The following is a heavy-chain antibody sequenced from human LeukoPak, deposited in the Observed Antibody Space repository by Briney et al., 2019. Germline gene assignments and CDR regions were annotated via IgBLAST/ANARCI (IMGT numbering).Heavy chain of an antibody. CDR3: ARCPGIAAAGGWFDP. J-gene: IGHJ5*02. CDR1: GGSISSRSYY. D-gene: IGHD6-13*01. V-gene: IGHV4-39*07. Sequence: PSETLSLTCTVSGGSISSRSYYWGWIRQPPGKGLEWIGSIYYSGSTNYNPSLKSRVTISVDTSKNQFSLKLSSVTAADTAVYYCARCPGIAAAGGWFDPWGQGTLVTVSS. CDR2: IYYSGST.